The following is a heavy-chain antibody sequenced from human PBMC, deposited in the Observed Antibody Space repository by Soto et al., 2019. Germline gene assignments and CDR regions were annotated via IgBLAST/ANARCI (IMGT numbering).Heavy chain of an antibody. J-gene: IGHJ5*02. D-gene: IGHD2-15*01. CDR2: INPDNGNT. CDR3: ARGIATGQLDH. Sequence: QVQLVQSGAEVQKPGASVKISCKASGYTFTRYTMNWVRQAPGQRLEWMGWINPDNGNTKSSQKFQDRVIITRDTSASTAYMDLRSLRSEDTAVYYCARGIATGQLDHWGQGTLVTVSS. V-gene: IGHV1-3*01. CDR1: GYTFTRYT.